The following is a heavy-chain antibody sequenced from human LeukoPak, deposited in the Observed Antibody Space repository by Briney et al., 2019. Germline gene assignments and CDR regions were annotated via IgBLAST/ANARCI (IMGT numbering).Heavy chain of an antibody. CDR1: GAFITNSHW. J-gene: IGHJ4*02. CDR3: ARYCSSTSCYDFDY. Sequence: PSEALSLTCAVSGAFITNSHWWSWARQPPGKGLEWIGEIYHSGTTNYNPSLQSRVTMSVDTSKNQFSLKLSSVTAADTAVYYCARYCSSTSCYDFDYWGQGTLVTVSS. CDR2: IYHSGTT. V-gene: IGHV4-4*02. D-gene: IGHD2-2*01.